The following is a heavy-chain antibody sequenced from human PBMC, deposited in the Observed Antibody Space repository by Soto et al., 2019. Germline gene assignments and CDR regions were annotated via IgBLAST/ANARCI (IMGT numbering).Heavy chain of an antibody. D-gene: IGHD6-6*01. Sequence: EVQLVESGGGLVKPGGSLRLSCAASGFTFSNAWMSWVRQAPGKGLEGVGRIKSKTDGGTTDYAAPVKGRFTISRDDSKNTLYLQMNSLKTEDTAVYYCTTGSSYSSSSYYYYYGMDVWGQGTTVTVSS. V-gene: IGHV3-15*01. CDR1: GFTFSNAW. CDR3: TTGSSYSSSSYYYYYGMDV. CDR2: IKSKTDGGTT. J-gene: IGHJ6*02.